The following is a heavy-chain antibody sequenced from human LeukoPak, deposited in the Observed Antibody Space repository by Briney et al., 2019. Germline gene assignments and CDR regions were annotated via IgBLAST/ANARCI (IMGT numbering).Heavy chain of an antibody. CDR3: ARDRRNYYGSGSPVDY. D-gene: IGHD3-10*01. V-gene: IGHV4-39*07. CDR2: IYYSGST. J-gene: IGHJ4*02. CDR1: GGSISSSSYY. Sequence: PSETQSLTCTVSGGSISSSSYYWGWIRQPPGKGLEWIGSIYYSGSTYYNPSLKSRVTISVDTPKNQFSLKLSSVTAADTAVYYCARDRRNYYGSGSPVDYWGQGTLVTVSS.